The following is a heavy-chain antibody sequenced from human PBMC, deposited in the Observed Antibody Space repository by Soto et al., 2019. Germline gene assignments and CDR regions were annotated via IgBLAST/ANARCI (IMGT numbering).Heavy chain of an antibody. CDR3: ARGDCVGGTCYSLAGSFYYYMDV. V-gene: IGHV3-74*01. CDR1: GFTFGNYW. CDR2: INSDGSVS. J-gene: IGHJ6*03. Sequence: VQLVESGGGLVQPGGSLRLSCAASGFTFGNYWMYWVRQAPGKGLVWVSRINSDGSVSSYADSVKGRLTISRDNVKNNLYLQMDSLRVEVTAVYYCARGDCVGGTCYSLAGSFYYYMDVWGKGTRVTVFS. D-gene: IGHD2-15*01.